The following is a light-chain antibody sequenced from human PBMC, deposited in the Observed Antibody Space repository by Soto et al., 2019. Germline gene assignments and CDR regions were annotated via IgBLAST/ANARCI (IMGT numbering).Light chain of an antibody. CDR2: DAS. Sequence: DIQMTQSPSSLSASVGDRVTITCQARQDISRYLNWYQHKPGKAPKLLIYDASNLETRVPSRFSGSGSGTDFTFTISSLQPEDLATYYCQQYDNLPLTFGGGTKVDIK. V-gene: IGKV1-33*01. J-gene: IGKJ4*01. CDR3: QQYDNLPLT. CDR1: QDISRY.